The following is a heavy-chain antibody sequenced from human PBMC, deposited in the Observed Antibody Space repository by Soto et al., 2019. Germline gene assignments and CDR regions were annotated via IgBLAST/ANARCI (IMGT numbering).Heavy chain of an antibody. CDR3: ARDYIIAAAGTPIYYYYYGMDV. CDR1: GGSISSYY. V-gene: IGHV4-59*01. CDR2: IYYSGST. J-gene: IGHJ6*02. D-gene: IGHD6-13*01. Sequence: SETLSLTCTVSGGSISSYYCSWIRQPPGKGLEWIGYIYYSGSTNYNPSLKSRVTISVDTSKNQFSLKLSSVTAADTAVYYCARDYIIAAAGTPIYYYYYGMDVWGQGTTVTVSS.